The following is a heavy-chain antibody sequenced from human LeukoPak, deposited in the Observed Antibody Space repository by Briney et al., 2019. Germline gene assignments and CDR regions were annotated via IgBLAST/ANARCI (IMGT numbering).Heavy chain of an antibody. CDR3: ARGRESGYFDWLLYPNPLDY. J-gene: IGHJ4*02. D-gene: IGHD3-9*01. CDR2: ISSSGSTI. CDR1: GFTFSSYE. V-gene: IGHV3-48*03. Sequence: GGSLRLSCAASGFTFSSYEMNWVRQAPGKGLEWVSYISSSGSTIYYADSVKGRFTISRDNAKKSLYLQMNSLRAEDTAVYYCARGRESGYFDWLLYPNPLDYWGQGTLVTVSS.